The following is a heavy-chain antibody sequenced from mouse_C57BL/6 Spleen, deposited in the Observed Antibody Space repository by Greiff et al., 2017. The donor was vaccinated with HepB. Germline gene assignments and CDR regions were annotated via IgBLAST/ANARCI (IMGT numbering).Heavy chain of an antibody. V-gene: IGHV1-50*01. Sequence: VQLQQPGAELVKPGASVKLSCKASGYTFTSYWMQWVKQRPGQGLEWIGEIDPSDSYTNYNQKFKGKATLTVDTSSSTAYMQLSSLTSEDSAVYYCARRGTTVVATGDYAMDYWGQGTSVTVSS. D-gene: IGHD1-1*01. CDR1: GYTFTSYW. CDR3: ARRGTTVVATGDYAMDY. J-gene: IGHJ4*01. CDR2: IDPSDSYT.